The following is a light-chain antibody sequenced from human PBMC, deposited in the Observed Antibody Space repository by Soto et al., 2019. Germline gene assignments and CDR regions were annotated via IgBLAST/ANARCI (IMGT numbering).Light chain of an antibody. CDR1: SSDVGGYNY. J-gene: IGLJ1*01. CDR2: EVS. V-gene: IGLV2-14*01. CDR3: SSYTDRQSYL. Sequence: QSALTQPASVSGSPGQSITISCTGTSSDVGGYNYVSWYQQHPGKAPKLMVYEVSNRPSGVSPRFSGSKSGNTASLTISGLQAEDEAEYYCSSYTDRQSYLFGTGTKLTVL.